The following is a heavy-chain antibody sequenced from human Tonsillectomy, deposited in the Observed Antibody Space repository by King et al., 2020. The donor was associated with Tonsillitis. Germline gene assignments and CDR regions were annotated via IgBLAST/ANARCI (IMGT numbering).Heavy chain of an antibody. CDR1: GYIFSDHD. V-gene: IGHV3-72*01. J-gene: IGHJ6*02. Sequence: EVQLVESGGGLVQPGGSLRLSCAASGYIFSDHDMDWVRQAPGKGLEWVGFIKNKANSYTTEYAASVKGRFTISRDDSSLYLEMNSLKIEDTAVYYCARAAYAHGLDVWGQGTTVTVSS. D-gene: IGHD4-17*01. CDR3: ARAAYAHGLDV. CDR2: IKNKANSYTT.